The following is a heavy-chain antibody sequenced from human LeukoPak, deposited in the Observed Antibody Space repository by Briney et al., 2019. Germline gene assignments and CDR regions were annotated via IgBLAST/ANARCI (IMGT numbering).Heavy chain of an antibody. J-gene: IGHJ5*02. CDR2: ISYSGTS. V-gene: IGHV4-59*01. Sequence: SETLSLTCAVSGGSISSNYWNWIRQPPGKGLEWIGYISYSGTSTYNPSLKSRVTISVDTSKNQFSLTLNSVTAADTAVYYCASEIYDSSGYYWGSWGQGTLVTVSS. CDR1: GGSISSNY. CDR3: ASEIYDSSGYYWGS. D-gene: IGHD3-22*01.